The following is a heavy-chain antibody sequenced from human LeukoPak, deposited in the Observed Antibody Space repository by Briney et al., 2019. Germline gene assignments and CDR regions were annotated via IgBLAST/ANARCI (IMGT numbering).Heavy chain of an antibody. V-gene: IGHV3-30*02. CDR1: GFTFSSYG. Sequence: GGSLRLSCAASGFTFSSYGMHWVRQSPGKGLEWVAFIRCDGSNKYYADSVKGRFTISRDNSKNTLYLQMNSLRAEDTAVYYCAKGDEEVVPAAIDFDYWGQGTLVTVSS. J-gene: IGHJ4*02. CDR3: AKGDEEVVPAAIDFDY. CDR2: IRCDGSNK. D-gene: IGHD2-2*01.